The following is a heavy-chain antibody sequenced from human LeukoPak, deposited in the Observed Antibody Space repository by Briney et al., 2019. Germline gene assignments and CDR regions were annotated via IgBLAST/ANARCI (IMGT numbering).Heavy chain of an antibody. J-gene: IGHJ3*02. CDR1: GYTFTSYW. CDR3: ARQYSSGWYGAFDI. Sequence: ASVKVSCKASGYTFTSYWIGWVRQMPGKGLEWMGIIYPGDSDTRYSPSFQGQVTISADKSISTAYLQWSSLKASDTAMYYCARQYSSGWYGAFDIWGQGTMVTVSS. CDR2: IYPGDSDT. V-gene: IGHV5-51*01. D-gene: IGHD6-19*01.